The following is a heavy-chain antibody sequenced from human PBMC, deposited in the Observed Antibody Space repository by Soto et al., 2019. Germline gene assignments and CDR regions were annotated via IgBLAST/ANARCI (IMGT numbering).Heavy chain of an antibody. J-gene: IGHJ3*02. Sequence: SETLSLTCTVSGGSISSYYWSWTRQPPGKGLEWIGYIYYSGSTNYNPSLKSRVTISVDTSKNQLSLKLSSVTAADTAVYFCARQWGTDAFDIWGQGTMVTVSS. CDR1: GGSISSYY. CDR3: ARQWGTDAFDI. CDR2: IYYSGST. D-gene: IGHD1-1*01. V-gene: IGHV4-59*08.